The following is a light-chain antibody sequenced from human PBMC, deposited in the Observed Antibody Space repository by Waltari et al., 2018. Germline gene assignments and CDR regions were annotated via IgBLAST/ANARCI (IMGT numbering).Light chain of an antibody. CDR3: QQANRFPLT. J-gene: IGKJ4*01. CDR2: DES. CDR1: QGINSC. V-gene: IGKV1-12*01. Sequence: DIQMNQSPSSVSASVGDKVTITCRASQGINSCLDWYQQKPGKAPNLLIYDESSLQTGVPSRFSGSESGTDFTLTISSLQPEDFATYYCQQANRFPLTFGGGTKVELK.